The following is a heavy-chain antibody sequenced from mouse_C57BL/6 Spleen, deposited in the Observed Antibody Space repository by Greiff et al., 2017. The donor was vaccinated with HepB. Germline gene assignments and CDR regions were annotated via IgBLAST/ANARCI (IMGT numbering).Heavy chain of an antibody. V-gene: IGHV1-26*01. CDR2: INPNNGGT. CDR3: ARHYSPYYFDY. Sequence: EVQLQQSGPELVKPGASVKISCKASGYTFTDYYMNWVKQSHGKSLEWIGDINPNNGGTSYNQKFKGKATLTVDKSSSTAYMELRSLTSEDSAVYYCARHYSPYYFDYWGQGTTLTVSS. J-gene: IGHJ2*01. D-gene: IGHD2-12*01. CDR1: GYTFTDYY.